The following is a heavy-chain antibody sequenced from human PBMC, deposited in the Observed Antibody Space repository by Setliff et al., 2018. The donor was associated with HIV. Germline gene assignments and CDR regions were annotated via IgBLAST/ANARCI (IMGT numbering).Heavy chain of an antibody. V-gene: IGHV4-4*09. CDR2: IYTTGST. J-gene: IGHJ5*02. CDR1: GDSISSYY. Sequence: PSETLSLTCTVSGDSISSYYWSWVRQPPGKGLEWIGYIYTTGSTNYNPSLKSRVTMSIDTSKNQFSLKLTSVTAADTAVYYCARRIDNSGSGSEGFPWFDPWGQGTLVTVSS. D-gene: IGHD3-10*01. CDR3: ARRIDNSGSGSEGFPWFDP.